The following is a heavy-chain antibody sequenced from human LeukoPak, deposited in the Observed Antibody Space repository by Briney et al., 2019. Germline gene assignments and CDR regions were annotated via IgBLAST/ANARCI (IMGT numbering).Heavy chain of an antibody. CDR2: ISSNGGST. CDR3: ARGPSGYHNT. CDR1: GFTFSSYA. J-gene: IGHJ4*02. V-gene: IGHV3-64*01. D-gene: IGHD5-12*01. Sequence: PGGSLRLSCAASGFTFSSYAMHWVRQAPGKGLEYVSAISSNGGSTYYANSVKGRFTISRDNSKNTPYLQMNSLRAEDTAVYYCARGPSGYHNTGGQGTLVTVSS.